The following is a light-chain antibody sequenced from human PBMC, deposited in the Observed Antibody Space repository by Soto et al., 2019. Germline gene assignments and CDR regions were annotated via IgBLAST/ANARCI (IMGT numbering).Light chain of an antibody. V-gene: IGKV3-15*01. CDR3: QQYNNCPLT. CDR1: QSVSSN. J-gene: IGKJ4*01. CDR2: GAS. Sequence: EIVMTQSPATLSLSPGERATLSCRASQSVSSNLSWYQQKPGQAPRLLISGASTRATGITARFSGSGSGTDFTITISSLQSEDFAVYYCQQYNNCPLTFGGGTKVEIK.